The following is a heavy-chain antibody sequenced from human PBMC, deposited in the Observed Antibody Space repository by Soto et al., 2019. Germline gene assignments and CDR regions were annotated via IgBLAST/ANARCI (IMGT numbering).Heavy chain of an antibody. CDR3: SPYEIWTGYNREDGHLQS. D-gene: IGHD3-9*01. V-gene: IGHV3-23*01. Sequence: GGSLRLSCAASGYTFEKYAMSWVRQAPGKGLEWVSGISISGGGTYYADSVKGRFSISRDNSKNTVYLQMNSLRVEDTAVYYCSPYEIWTGYNREDGHLQSWGQGTLVTVSS. CDR1: GYTFEKYA. J-gene: IGHJ1*01. CDR2: ISISGGGT.